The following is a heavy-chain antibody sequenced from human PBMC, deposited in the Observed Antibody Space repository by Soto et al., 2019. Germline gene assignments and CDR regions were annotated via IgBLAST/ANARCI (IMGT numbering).Heavy chain of an antibody. Sequence: SETLSLTCPVSGGSISSYYLSWIRQPPGKGLEWIGYIYYSGSTNYNPSLKSRVTISVDTSKNQFSLKLSSVTAADTAVYYCARLPGYYYGMDVWGQGTTVTVPS. V-gene: IGHV4-59*01. CDR2: IYYSGST. CDR3: ARLPGYYYGMDV. CDR1: GGSISSYY. J-gene: IGHJ6*02.